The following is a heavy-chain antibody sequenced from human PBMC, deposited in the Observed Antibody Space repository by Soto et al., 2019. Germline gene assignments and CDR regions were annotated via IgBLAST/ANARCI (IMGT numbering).Heavy chain of an antibody. V-gene: IGHV4-31*03. CDR1: GVSISSAGYY. CDR3: ARLVTYYYDAMDV. CDR2: IFDNGIT. Sequence: SETLSLTCTASGVSISSAGYYWTWLRQPPWKALEWIGNIFDNGITYYTPSLKSRLTISVDPSLIQLYLSLNTVTDAYTAVYYCARLVTYYYDAMDVWGQGXTVTVYS. J-gene: IGHJ6*02.